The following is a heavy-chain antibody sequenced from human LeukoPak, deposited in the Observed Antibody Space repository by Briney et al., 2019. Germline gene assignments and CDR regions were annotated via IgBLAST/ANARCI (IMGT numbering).Heavy chain of an antibody. Sequence: PGGSLRPSCAASGFTFSSYAMSWVRQAPGKGLEWVSGISGSGGSTYYADSVKGRFTISRDNSKNTLYLQMSSLRAADTALYYCAKDLEFLHGGTYYHYWGQGTLVTVSS. V-gene: IGHV3-23*01. CDR2: ISGSGGST. D-gene: IGHD1-26*01. J-gene: IGHJ4*02. CDR3: AKDLEFLHGGTYYHY. CDR1: GFTFSSYA.